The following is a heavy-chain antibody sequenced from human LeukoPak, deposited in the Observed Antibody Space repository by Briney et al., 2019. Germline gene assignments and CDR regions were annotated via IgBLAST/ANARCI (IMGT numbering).Heavy chain of an antibody. D-gene: IGHD4-17*01. J-gene: IGHJ5*02. CDR1: GGSFSGYY. CDR2: INHSGST. V-gene: IGHV4-34*01. Sequence: SETLSLTCAVYGGSFSGYYWSWIRQPPGKGLEWIGEINHSGSTNYNPSLKSRVTISVDKSKNQFSLKLSSVTAADTAVYYCASANGDYSNWFDPWGQGTLVTVSS. CDR3: ASANGDYSNWFDP.